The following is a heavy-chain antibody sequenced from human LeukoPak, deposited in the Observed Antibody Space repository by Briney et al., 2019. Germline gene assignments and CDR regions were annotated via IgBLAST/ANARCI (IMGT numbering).Heavy chain of an antibody. J-gene: IGHJ6*02. CDR1: GDTFTTYG. D-gene: IGHD6-19*01. CDR2: IKTYNGDT. Sequence: ASLKVSCRASGDTFTTYGINWVRQAPGQGLEWMGWIKTYNGDTNTAQKFLDRIIMTTDKSTGTAYMELRSLRSDDTAVYYCAKDGGQQWLTNYYSYGMDVWGQGTTVIVSS. V-gene: IGHV1-18*01. CDR3: AKDGGQQWLTNYYSYGMDV.